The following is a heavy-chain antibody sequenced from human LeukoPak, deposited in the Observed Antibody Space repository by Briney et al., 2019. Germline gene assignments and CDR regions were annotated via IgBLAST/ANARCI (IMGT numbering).Heavy chain of an antibody. CDR3: ASLQFGTYGAFDI. J-gene: IGHJ3*02. CDR2: FSYSGST. CDR1: GGSLSTYY. Sequence: PSETLSLTCTVSGGSLSTYYWSWIRQPPGKGLEWIGYFSYSGSTNYNPSLKSRVTMSVDTSRNQFSLRLSSVTAADTAFYYCASLQFGTYGAFDIWGQGTMVTVSS. D-gene: IGHD3-10*01. V-gene: IGHV4-59*08.